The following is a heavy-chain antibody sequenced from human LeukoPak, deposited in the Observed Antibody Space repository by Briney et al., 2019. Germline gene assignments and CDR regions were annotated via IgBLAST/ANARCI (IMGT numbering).Heavy chain of an antibody. D-gene: IGHD4-17*01. Sequence: PGGSLRLSCAASGFTFDDYAMHWVRQAPGKGLEWVSLISGDGGSTYYADSVKGRFTISRDNSKNSLYLQMNSLRTEDTALYYCAKDVGDLDYGDLLFDYWGQGTLVTVSS. CDR1: GFTFDDYA. CDR2: ISGDGGST. CDR3: AKDVGDLDYGDLLFDY. J-gene: IGHJ4*02. V-gene: IGHV3-43*02.